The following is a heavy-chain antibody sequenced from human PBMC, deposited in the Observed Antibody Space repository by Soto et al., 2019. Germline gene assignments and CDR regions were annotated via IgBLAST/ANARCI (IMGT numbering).Heavy chain of an antibody. Sequence: GGSLRRSSSASGFPVRSNYMSWVRQAPGKGLEWVSVIYSGGSTYYADSVKGRFTISRDNSKNTLYLQMNSLRAEDTAVYYCARDRPPEYSSSSGLAHCGMDVWGQGTTVTVSS. J-gene: IGHJ6*02. CDR2: IYSGGST. CDR1: GFPVRSNY. V-gene: IGHV3-53*01. D-gene: IGHD6-6*01. CDR3: ARDRPPEYSSSSGLAHCGMDV.